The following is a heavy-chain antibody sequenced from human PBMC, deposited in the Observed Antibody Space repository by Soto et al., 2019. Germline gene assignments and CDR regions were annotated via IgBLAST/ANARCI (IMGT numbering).Heavy chain of an antibody. CDR2: LSYTGST. J-gene: IGHJ3*02. CDR3: ARELEGGVFDI. D-gene: IGHD2-8*02. Sequence: QVHLQESGPQLVKPSQPLSLTCTVSGGPVRDAFSYWTWIRQPPGKGPEWMGYLSYTGSTYYKPSLRNRATISVDASSNLLSLRLSSVTAADTAVYYCARELEGGVFDIWGRGTLVTVSS. V-gene: IGHV4-30-4*01. CDR1: GGPVRDAFSY.